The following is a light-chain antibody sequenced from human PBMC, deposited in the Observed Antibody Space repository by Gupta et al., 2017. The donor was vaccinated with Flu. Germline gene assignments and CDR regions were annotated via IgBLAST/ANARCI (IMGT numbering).Light chain of an antibody. J-gene: IGKJ2*03. CDR1: QSISGW. Sequence: SPSTLSASVGDRVTITCRASQSISGWLAWYQQKPGRAPKLLIYQASILESGVPSRFSGTGSGTEFTLTISCLQPDDFATYYCQQYNSYSGYSFGQGTKLEIK. V-gene: IGKV1-5*03. CDR3: QQYNSYSGYS. CDR2: QAS.